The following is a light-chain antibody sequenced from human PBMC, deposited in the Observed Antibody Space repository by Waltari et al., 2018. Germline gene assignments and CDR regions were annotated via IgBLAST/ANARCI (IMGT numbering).Light chain of an antibody. CDR2: DVN. CDR1: SSDLGGFNY. J-gene: IGLJ1*01. V-gene: IGLV2-14*01. Sequence: QSALTQPASVSGSPGQSIPISCTGTSSDLGGFNYVSWYQQHPGKAPKLRIYDVNKRPSGVSNRFSGSKSGDTASLTISGLQAEDEAVYYCSSYTSRSTSVFGTGTKVTVL. CDR3: SSYTSRSTSV.